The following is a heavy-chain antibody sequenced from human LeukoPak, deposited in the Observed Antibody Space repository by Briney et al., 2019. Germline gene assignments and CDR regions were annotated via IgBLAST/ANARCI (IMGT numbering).Heavy chain of an antibody. Sequence: ASVKVSCKTTSRISWVRQAPGQGLEWMGWIGTYGGDTYYAQKFQGRITVTTDTSTSTVYMELRNLRSDDTAVYYCARDLWNFYDDSGYNRDFDSWGQGTLVTVSS. CDR2: IGTYGGDT. J-gene: IGHJ5*01. D-gene: IGHD3-22*01. CDR3: ARDLWNFYDDSGYNRDFDS. V-gene: IGHV1-18*01. CDR1: TTSR.